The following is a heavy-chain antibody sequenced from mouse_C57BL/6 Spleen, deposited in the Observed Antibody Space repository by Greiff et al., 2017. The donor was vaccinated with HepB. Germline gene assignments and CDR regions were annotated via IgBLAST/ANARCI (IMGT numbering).Heavy chain of an antibody. J-gene: IGHJ2*01. CDR1: GYAFSSYW. D-gene: IGHD4-1*02. Sequence: QVQLKQSGAELVKPGVSVKISCKASGYAFSSYWMNWVKQRPGKGLEWIGQIYPGDGDTNYNGKFKGKATLTADKSSSTAYMQLSSLTSEDSAVYFCARFNWDYFDYWGQGTTLTVSS. CDR2: IYPGDGDT. CDR3: ARFNWDYFDY. V-gene: IGHV1-80*01.